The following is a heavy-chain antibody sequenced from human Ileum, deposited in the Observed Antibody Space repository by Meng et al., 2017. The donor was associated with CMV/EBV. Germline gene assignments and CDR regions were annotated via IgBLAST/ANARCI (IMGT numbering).Heavy chain of an antibody. CDR2: IVSDGSNK. Sequence: QVQVVESGGGVVQPGWSLRLSCAASGFTCSSHGMYWVRQAPGKGLEWVALIVSDGSNKYYGDSVKGRFTISRDNSKNTMYLQMNSLTAEDTAVYYCAKGGDFDYWGQGTLVTVSS. V-gene: IGHV3-30*18. J-gene: IGHJ4*02. CDR1: GFTCSSHG. CDR3: AKGGDFDY.